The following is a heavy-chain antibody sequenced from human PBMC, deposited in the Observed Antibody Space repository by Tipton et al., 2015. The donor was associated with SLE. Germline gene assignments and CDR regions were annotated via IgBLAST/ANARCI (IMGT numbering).Heavy chain of an antibody. V-gene: IGHV3-20*04. Sequence: SLRLSCAASGFTFDDYAMHWVRQAPGKGLEWVSGINWNGGSTGYADSVKGRFTISRDNAKNSLYLQMNSLRAEDTALHYCARGYCSSTSCYGYFDYWGQGTLVTVSS. CDR1: GFTFDDYA. CDR2: INWNGGST. CDR3: ARGYCSSTSCYGYFDY. D-gene: IGHD2-2*01. J-gene: IGHJ4*02.